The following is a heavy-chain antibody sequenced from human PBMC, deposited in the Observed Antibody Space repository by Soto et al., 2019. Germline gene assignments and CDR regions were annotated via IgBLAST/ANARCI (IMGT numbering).Heavy chain of an antibody. J-gene: IGHJ5*01. D-gene: IGHD2-2*01. Sequence: EVQLVESGGGLVKPGGSLRLSCAASGFTFSRYGMSWVRQAPGKGLEWVASISMTTSYIYYADSVKGRFSISRDNAKIILYLEMYALRTEDTAVYYCARDPSEGRVGNWFESWGRGTLVTVSS. V-gene: IGHV3-21*01. CDR1: GFTFSRYG. CDR3: ARDPSEGRVGNWFES. CDR2: ISMTTSYI.